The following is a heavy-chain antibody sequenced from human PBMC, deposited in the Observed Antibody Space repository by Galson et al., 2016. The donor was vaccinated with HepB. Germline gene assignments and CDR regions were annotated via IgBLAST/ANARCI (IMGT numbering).Heavy chain of an antibody. CDR2: ISKSGDYT. Sequence: SLRLSCAASGFIFSEYAMSWVRQAPGKGLEWVSAISKSGDYTYYADSVKGRFTISRDNSKNTLSLQMNSLRVEDTAVYYCAARYGEFLMVFDYWGQGTLVTVSS. J-gene: IGHJ4*02. D-gene: IGHD3-10*01. V-gene: IGHV3-23*01. CDR3: AARYGEFLMVFDY. CDR1: GFIFSEYA.